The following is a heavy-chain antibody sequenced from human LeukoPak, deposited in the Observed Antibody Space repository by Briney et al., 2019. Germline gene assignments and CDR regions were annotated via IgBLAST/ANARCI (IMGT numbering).Heavy chain of an antibody. CDR1: GGTFSSYA. D-gene: IGHD3-10*01. CDR3: ARDQIWFGELSPFDC. Sequence: EASVKVSCKASGGTFSSYAISWVRQAPGQGLEWMGWISAYSGDTNYAQNLQGRVTMTTDTSTSTAYMELRSLRSDDTAVYYCARDQIWFGELSPFDCWGQGTLVTVSS. J-gene: IGHJ4*02. CDR2: ISAYSGDT. V-gene: IGHV1-18*01.